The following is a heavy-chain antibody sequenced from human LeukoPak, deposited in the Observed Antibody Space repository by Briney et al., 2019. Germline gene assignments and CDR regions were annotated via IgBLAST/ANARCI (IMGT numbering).Heavy chain of an antibody. D-gene: IGHD1/OR15-1a*01. CDR2: IYYSGST. Sequence: SQTLSLTCTVSGGSISSGDYYWSWIPQPPGKGLEWIGYIYYSGSTYYNPYLKSRVTISVDTSKNQFSQKLSSVTAADTAVYYCASGKQTFDYWGQGTLVTVSS. CDR3: ASGKQTFDY. V-gene: IGHV4-30-4*01. J-gene: IGHJ4*02. CDR1: GGSISSGDYY.